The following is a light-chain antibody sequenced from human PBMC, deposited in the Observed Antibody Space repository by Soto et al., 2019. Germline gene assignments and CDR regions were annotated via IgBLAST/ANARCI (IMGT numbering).Light chain of an antibody. Sequence: QLTQSPSSLSASVGDRVTITCRASQSIDIYLHWYQQKPGKAPKLLIYSASSSQRGVPSRVSGSGSGTDFTLTISSLQAEDSATYYCQQSYSHPTFGQGTKVEVK. J-gene: IGKJ1*01. CDR1: QSIDIY. V-gene: IGKV1-39*01. CDR3: QQSYSHPT. CDR2: SAS.